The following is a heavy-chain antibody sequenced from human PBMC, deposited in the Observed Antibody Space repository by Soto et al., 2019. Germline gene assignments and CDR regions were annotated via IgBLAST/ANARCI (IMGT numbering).Heavy chain of an antibody. CDR1: GGTFSSYA. CDR2: IIPILGIA. Sequence: ASVKVSCKASGGTFSSYAISWVRQAPGQGLEWMGGIIPILGIANYAQKFQGRVTITADKSTSTAYMELSSLRSEDTAVYYCARVAYYYDILTGPYYFDYWGQGTLVTVSS. V-gene: IGHV1-69*10. J-gene: IGHJ4*02. D-gene: IGHD3-9*01. CDR3: ARVAYYYDILTGPYYFDY.